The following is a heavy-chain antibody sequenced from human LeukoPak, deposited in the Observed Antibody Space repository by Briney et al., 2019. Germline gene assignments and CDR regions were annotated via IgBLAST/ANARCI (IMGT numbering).Heavy chain of an antibody. CDR1: VCTFSSYA. D-gene: IGHD6-19*01. Sequence: SVKVSCKASVCTFSSYAISWVGQAPGQGLEWMGGIIPIFGTANYAQKFQGRVTITADKSTSTAYMELSSLRSEDTAVYYCARDPVGSGWFDYWGQGTLVTVSS. CDR3: ARDPVGSGWFDY. CDR2: IIPIFGTA. J-gene: IGHJ5*01. V-gene: IGHV1-69*06.